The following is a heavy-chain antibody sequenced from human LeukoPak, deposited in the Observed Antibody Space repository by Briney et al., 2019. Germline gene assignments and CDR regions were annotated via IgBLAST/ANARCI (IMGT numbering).Heavy chain of an antibody. Sequence: GRSLRLSCTVSGFNFGDFAMSWVRQAPGKGLEWLGFIRSTIYGGTTDYAASVKGRFTISRDDSKSIAYLQTNSLKTEDTAMYYCTRDYPASFDVWGQGTLVTVSS. V-gene: IGHV3-49*04. CDR3: TRDYPASFDV. CDR1: GFNFGDFA. CDR2: IRSTIYGGTT. J-gene: IGHJ3*01.